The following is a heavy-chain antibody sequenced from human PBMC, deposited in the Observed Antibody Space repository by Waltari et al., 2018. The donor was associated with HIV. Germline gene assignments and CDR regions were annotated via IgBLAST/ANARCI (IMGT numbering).Heavy chain of an antibody. V-gene: IGHV1-69*01. D-gene: IGHD1-7*01. Sequence: QVQLVQSGTEVKKPGSSVKVSCKASGGTFSSYAISWVRQAPGQGLEWMGGIIPIFGTANYAQKFQGRVTITADESTSTAYMELSSLRSEDTAVYYCASTQLTNWNYYYYYGMDVWGQGTTVTVSS. CDR3: ASTQLTNWNYYYYYGMDV. J-gene: IGHJ6*02. CDR2: IIPIFGTA. CDR1: GGTFSSYA.